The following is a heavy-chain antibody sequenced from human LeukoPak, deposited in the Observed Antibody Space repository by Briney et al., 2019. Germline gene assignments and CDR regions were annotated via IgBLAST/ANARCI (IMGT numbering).Heavy chain of an antibody. CDR3: AGLTMIRGVIGY. Sequence: GGSLRLSCAASGLTFTSYWMSWVRQAPGKGLEWVANIKQDGSETYYVDSVKGRFTISRDNAKNSLYLQMNSLRAEDTAVYYCAGLTMIRGVIGYWGQGTLVTVSS. J-gene: IGHJ4*02. CDR1: GLTFTSYW. CDR2: IKQDGSET. D-gene: IGHD3-10*01. V-gene: IGHV3-7*01.